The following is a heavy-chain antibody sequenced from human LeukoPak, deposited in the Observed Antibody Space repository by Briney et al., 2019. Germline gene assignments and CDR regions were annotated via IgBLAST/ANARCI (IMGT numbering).Heavy chain of an antibody. CDR3: ARDPFYCSSTSCYEIGFDY. Sequence: SQTLSLNCTVSGGSISSGDYFWRWIRQPPGKGLEWIGYIYYSGSTYYNPPLKSRVTISVDRSKNQYSLKLSSVTAADTAVYYCARDPFYCSSTSCYEIGFDYWGQGTLVTVSS. D-gene: IGHD2-2*01. V-gene: IGHV4-30-4*08. CDR1: GGSISSGDYF. J-gene: IGHJ4*02. CDR2: IYYSGST.